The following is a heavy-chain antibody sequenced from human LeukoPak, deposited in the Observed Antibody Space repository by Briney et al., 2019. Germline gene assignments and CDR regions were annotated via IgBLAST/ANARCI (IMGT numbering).Heavy chain of an antibody. V-gene: IGHV3-21*01. CDR1: GFTFSSYS. Sequence: GGSLRLSCAASGFTFSSYSMNWVRQAPGKGLEWVSSISSSSSYIYYADSVKGRFTISRDNAKNSLYLQMSSLRAEDTAVYYCARDPLVSYYYDSSGYSGYWGQGTLVTVSS. J-gene: IGHJ4*02. CDR2: ISSSSSYI. CDR3: ARDPLVSYYYDSSGYSGY. D-gene: IGHD3-22*01.